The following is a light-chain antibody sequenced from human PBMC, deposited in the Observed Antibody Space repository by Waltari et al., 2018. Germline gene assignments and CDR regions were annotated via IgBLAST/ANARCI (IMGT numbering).Light chain of an antibody. Sequence: DIQMTQYPSSLSASVGNRVTITCRASQGISNSLAWYQQRPGKAPKLLLYAASRLESGVPSRFSGSGSGTDFSLTISSLQPEDFATYYCQQYYGTRYTFGQGTKLGIK. J-gene: IGKJ2*01. V-gene: IGKV1-NL1*01. CDR1: QGISNS. CDR2: AAS. CDR3: QQYYGTRYT.